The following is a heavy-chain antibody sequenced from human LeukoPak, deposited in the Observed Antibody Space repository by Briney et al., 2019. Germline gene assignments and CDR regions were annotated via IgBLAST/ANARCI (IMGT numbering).Heavy chain of an antibody. CDR2: MNPNSGNT. D-gene: IGHD1-1*01. CDR3: AIGTPGTTGYYFDY. CDR1: GYTFTSYD. J-gene: IGHJ4*02. V-gene: IGHV1-8*01. Sequence: ASVKVSCKASGYTFTSYDINWVRQATGQGLEWMGWMNPNSGNTGYAQKFQGRVTMTRNTSISTAYMELSSLRSEDTAVYYCAIGTPGTTGYYFDYWGQGTLVTVSS.